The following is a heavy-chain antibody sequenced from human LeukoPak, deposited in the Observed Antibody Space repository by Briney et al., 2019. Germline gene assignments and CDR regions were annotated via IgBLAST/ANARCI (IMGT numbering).Heavy chain of an antibody. J-gene: IGHJ5*02. CDR1: GGSISSYY. CDR3: ARHDRGWFDP. Sequence: SETLSLTCTVSGGSISSYYWSWIRQPPGKGLEWIGYIYYSGSTNYNPSLKSRVTISVDTSKNQFPLKLSSVTAADTAVYYCARHDRGWFDPWGQGTLVTVSS. V-gene: IGHV4-59*08. CDR2: IYYSGST.